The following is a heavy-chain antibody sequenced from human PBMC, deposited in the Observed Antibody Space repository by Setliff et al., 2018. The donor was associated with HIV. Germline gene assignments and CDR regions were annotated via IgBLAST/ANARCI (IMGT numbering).Heavy chain of an antibody. Sequence: ASVKVSCKTSGYTFTDYYMHWVQQAPGKGLEWMGHVDPENGESIYAEKFQGRVTIRADRSVDTVYMEVSSLIYEDTAVYYCATTDDSSLSYYFNYWGQGTLVTVSS. J-gene: IGHJ4*02. CDR1: GYTFTDYY. CDR2: VDPENGES. D-gene: IGHD3-22*01. CDR3: ATTDDSSLSYYFNY. V-gene: IGHV1-69-2*01.